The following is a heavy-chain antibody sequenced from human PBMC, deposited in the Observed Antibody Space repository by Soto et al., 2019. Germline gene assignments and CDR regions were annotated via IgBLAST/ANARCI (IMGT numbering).Heavy chain of an antibody. V-gene: IGHV4-31*03. Sequence: PSETLSLTCTVSRGSISSGTYYWSWIRQHPGKGLEWIGYIYYTGNTYYNPSLKSRVTISLDTSKNQFSLKLSSVTAADTAVYYCARVGCSGSSCYSGSWFDPWGQGTLVTVS. J-gene: IGHJ5*02. CDR2: IYYTGNT. D-gene: IGHD2-15*01. CDR1: RGSISSGTYY. CDR3: ARVGCSGSSCYSGSWFDP.